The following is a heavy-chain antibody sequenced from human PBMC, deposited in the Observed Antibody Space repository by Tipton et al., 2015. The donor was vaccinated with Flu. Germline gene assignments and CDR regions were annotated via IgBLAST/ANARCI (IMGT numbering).Heavy chain of an antibody. CDR1: GFTFSSYW. V-gene: IGHV3-7*01. CDR2: IKQDGSEK. Sequence: SLRLSCAASGFTFSSYWMSWVRQAPGKGLEWVANIKQDGSEKYYVDSVKGRFTISRDNAKNSLYLQMNSLRAEDTAVYYCARDAYYDYIWGTTYGMDVWGQGTTVTVSS. D-gene: IGHD3-16*01. J-gene: IGHJ6*02. CDR3: ARDAYYDYIWGTTYGMDV.